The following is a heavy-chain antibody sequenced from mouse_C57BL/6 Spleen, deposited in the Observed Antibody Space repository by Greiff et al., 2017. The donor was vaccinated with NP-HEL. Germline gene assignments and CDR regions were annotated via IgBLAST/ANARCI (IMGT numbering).Heavy chain of an antibody. J-gene: IGHJ4*01. V-gene: IGHV1-55*01. CDR3: ARRDYGSNYAMDY. D-gene: IGHD1-1*01. Sequence: QVQLKQSGAELVKPGASVKMSCKASGYTFTSYWITWVKQRPGQGLEWIGDIYPGSGSTNYNEKFKSKATLTVDTSSSTAYMQRSSLTSEDSAVYYCARRDYGSNYAMDYWGQGTSVTVSS. CDR2: IYPGSGST. CDR1: GYTFTSYW.